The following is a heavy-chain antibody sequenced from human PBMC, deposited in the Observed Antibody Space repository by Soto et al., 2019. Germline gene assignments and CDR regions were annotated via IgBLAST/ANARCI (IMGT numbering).Heavy chain of an antibody. CDR2: ISWNSGSI. D-gene: IGHD6-13*01. Sequence: GGSLRLSCAASGFTFDDYAMHWVRQAPGKGLEWVSGISWNSGSIGYADSVKGRFTISRDNAKNSLYLQMNSLRAEDTALYYCAKVGYSSSTMGYYFDYWGQGTLVTVSS. CDR3: AKVGYSSSTMGYYFDY. V-gene: IGHV3-9*01. CDR1: GFTFDDYA. J-gene: IGHJ4*02.